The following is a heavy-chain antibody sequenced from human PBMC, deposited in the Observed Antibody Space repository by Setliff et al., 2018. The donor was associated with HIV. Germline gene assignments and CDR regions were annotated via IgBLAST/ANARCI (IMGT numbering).Heavy chain of an antibody. Sequence: GGSLRLSCAASGFDFSDYSMNWVRQAPGKGLEWVSCITGASGFIDYADSVKGRFTVSGDNAKNAVYLQMNSLRPEDTAVYYCARDRDPHYDYVWGNYRPEYFQHWGQGTRVTVSS. J-gene: IGHJ1*01. CDR3: ARDRDPHYDYVWGNYRPEYFQH. D-gene: IGHD3-16*02. CDR1: GFDFSDYS. V-gene: IGHV3-21*01. CDR2: ITGASGFI.